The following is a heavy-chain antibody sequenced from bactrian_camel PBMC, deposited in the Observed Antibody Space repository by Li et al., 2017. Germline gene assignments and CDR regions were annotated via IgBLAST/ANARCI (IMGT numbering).Heavy chain of an antibody. CDR2: IFTGGGGP. CDR3: ITRGTVVSDTGLLEPVE. CDR1: GYTVSTYY. D-gene: IGHD6*01. V-gene: IGHV3S5*01. J-gene: IGHJ4*01. Sequence: QVQLVESGGGSVQTGGSLTLSCASAGYTVSTYYRVFRMTWVRQAPGKGLEWVSSIFTGGGGPYYADSVEGRFTLSKDTAKNTLYLQLNSLKTEDTALYYCITRGTVVSDTGLLEPVEWGQGTQVTVS.